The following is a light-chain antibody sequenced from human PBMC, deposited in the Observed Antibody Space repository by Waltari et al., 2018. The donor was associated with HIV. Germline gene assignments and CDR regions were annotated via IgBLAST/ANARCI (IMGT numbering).Light chain of an antibody. CDR2: LGS. Sequence: DVVMTQSTVSLSVSPGEPAYISRRPRQSLLHRNGDNYLDWFLQRPGQSPQVLIYLGSNRASGVPDRFSSSGSGTDFTLKISRVEAEDVGIYYCMQALQAPYTFGQGTKLEIK. J-gene: IGKJ2*01. CDR3: MQALQAPYT. V-gene: IGKV2-28*01. CDR1: QSLLHRNGDNY.